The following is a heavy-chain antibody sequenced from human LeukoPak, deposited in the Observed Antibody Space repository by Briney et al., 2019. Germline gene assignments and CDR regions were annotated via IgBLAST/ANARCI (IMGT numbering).Heavy chain of an antibody. CDR3: ARGVLEMATILNWFDP. D-gene: IGHD5-24*01. Sequence: PSETLSLTCAVYGGSFSGYYWSWIRQPPGKGLEWIGEINHSGSTNYNPSLKSRVTISVDTSKNQFSLKLSSVTAADTAVYYCARGVLEMATILNWFDPWGQGTLVTVSS. CDR2: INHSGST. V-gene: IGHV4-34*01. J-gene: IGHJ5*02. CDR1: GGSFSGYY.